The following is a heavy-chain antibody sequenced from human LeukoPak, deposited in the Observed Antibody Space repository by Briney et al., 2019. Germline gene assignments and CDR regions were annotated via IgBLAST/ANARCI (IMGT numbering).Heavy chain of an antibody. Sequence: GGSLRLSCADSGFTFSSFAMSWVRQAPGKGLEWVAGINNRGAGRVYADSVMGRFTISRDDSKNTLYLQMNSLRADDTAVYYCAKVKLSGGFDYWGQGTLVTVSS. J-gene: IGHJ4*02. CDR2: INNRGAGR. CDR3: AKVKLSGGFDY. CDR1: GFTFSSFA. D-gene: IGHD3-10*01. V-gene: IGHV3-23*01.